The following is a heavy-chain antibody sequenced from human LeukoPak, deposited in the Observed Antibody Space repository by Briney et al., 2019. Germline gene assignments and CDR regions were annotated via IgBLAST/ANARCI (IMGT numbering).Heavy chain of an antibody. V-gene: IGHV4-30-2*01. CDR3: ARDGPAGFDP. CDR2: IYHSGST. CDR1: GGPISSGGYS. Sequence: SETLSLTCAVSGGPISSGGYSWSWIRQPPGKGLEWIGYIYHSGSTYYNPSLKSRVTISVDRSKNQFSLKLSSVTAAGTAVYYCARDGPAGFDPWGRGTLVTVSS. J-gene: IGHJ5*02.